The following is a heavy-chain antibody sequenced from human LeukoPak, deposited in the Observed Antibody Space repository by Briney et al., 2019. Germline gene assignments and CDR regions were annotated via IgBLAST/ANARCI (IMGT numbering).Heavy chain of an antibody. CDR1: GFTFSSYA. CDR2: ISGSGGST. Sequence: GSLRLSCAASGFTFSSYAMSWVRQAPGKGLEWVSSISGSGGSTYYADSVKGRFTFSRDNSKNTLYLQMNSLRAEDTAICYCAKGGLMVPFDYWGQGTLVTVSS. CDR3: AKGGLMVPFDY. V-gene: IGHV3-23*01. D-gene: IGHD4/OR15-4a*01. J-gene: IGHJ4*02.